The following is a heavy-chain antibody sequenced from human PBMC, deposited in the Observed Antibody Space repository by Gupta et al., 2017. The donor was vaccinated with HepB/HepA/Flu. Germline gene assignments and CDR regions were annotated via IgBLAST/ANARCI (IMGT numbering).Heavy chain of an antibody. V-gene: IGHV3-73*02. J-gene: IGHJ4*02. CDR2: IRSEVYTFAT. Sequence: VQLVESGGGLVQPGGSLQLSCAASGFDFSGFSIPWVRQASGKGLEWVGRIRSEVYTFATSYAASVKGRFIISRDDSKNTTYLQMSGLKSDDTAVYYCTSSGDGLDFWGQGTLVTVSS. CDR1: GFDFSGFS. D-gene: IGHD5-24*01. CDR3: TSSGDGLDF.